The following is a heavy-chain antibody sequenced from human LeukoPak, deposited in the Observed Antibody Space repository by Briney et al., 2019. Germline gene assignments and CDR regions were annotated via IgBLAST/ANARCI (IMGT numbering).Heavy chain of an antibody. CDR2: IYPGDSDT. D-gene: IGHD3-22*01. CDR3: ARHSMPGYYDSSGYYYDLGY. CDR1: GYSFTSYW. V-gene: IGHV5-51*01. J-gene: IGHJ4*02. Sequence: GESLKISCKGSGYSFTSYWIGWVRQVPGKGLEWMGIIYPGDSDTRYSPSFQGQVTISADKSISTAYLQWSSLKASDTAMYYCARHSMPGYYDSSGYYYDLGYWGQGTLVTVSS.